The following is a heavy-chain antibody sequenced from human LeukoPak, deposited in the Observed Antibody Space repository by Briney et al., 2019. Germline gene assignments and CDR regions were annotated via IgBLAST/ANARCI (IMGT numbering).Heavy chain of an antibody. V-gene: IGHV3-53*01. Sequence: AGGSLRLSCAASGFTFRSYWMSWVRQAPGKGLEWVSVIYSGGSTYYADSVKGRFTISRDNSKNTLYLQMNSLRAEDTAVYYCARVPYYYDSSGYYGAFDIWGQGTMVTVSS. CDR3: ARVPYYYDSSGYYGAFDI. D-gene: IGHD3-22*01. J-gene: IGHJ3*02. CDR2: IYSGGST. CDR1: GFTFRSYW.